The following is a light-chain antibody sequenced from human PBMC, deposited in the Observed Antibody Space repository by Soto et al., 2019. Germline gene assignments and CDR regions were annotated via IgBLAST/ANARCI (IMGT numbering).Light chain of an antibody. CDR2: GSS. Sequence: EIVLTQSPGTLSLSPGERATLSCRASQSLNSFYLAWYQQKXGQAPRLLIYGSSNRATGIPDRXXXXXXXXXXXLTISRLDPEDFAVYYCQQYDISPRTFGQGTKVEVK. V-gene: IGKV3-20*01. CDR1: QSLNSFY. J-gene: IGKJ1*01. CDR3: QQYDISPRT.